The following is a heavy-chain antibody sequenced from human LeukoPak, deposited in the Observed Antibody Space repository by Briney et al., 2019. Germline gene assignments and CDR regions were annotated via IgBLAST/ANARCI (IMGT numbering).Heavy chain of an antibody. D-gene: IGHD3-10*01. CDR2: ISAYNGNT. V-gene: IGHV1-18*01. CDR1: GYTFTSYG. CDR3: ARDLGPPKNYHQYYYGSGPDHY. J-gene: IGHJ4*02. Sequence: ASVKVSCKASGYTFTSYGISWVRQAPGQGLEWMGWISAYNGNTNYAQKLQGRVTMTTDTSTSTAYMELRSLRSDDTAVYYCARDLGPPKNYHQYYYGSGPDHYWGQGTLVTVPS.